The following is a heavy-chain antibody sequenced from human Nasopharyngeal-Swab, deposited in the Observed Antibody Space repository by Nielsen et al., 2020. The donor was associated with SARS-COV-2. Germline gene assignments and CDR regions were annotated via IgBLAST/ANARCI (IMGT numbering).Heavy chain of an antibody. J-gene: IGHJ4*02. V-gene: IGHV4-38-2*02. CDR2: IYHSGST. D-gene: IGHD4-17*01. CDR3: ARARGSYGALFFDY. CDR1: GYSIGSGYY. Sequence: GSLRLSCTVSGYSIGSGYYWGWIRQPPGKGLEWIGSIYHSGSTYYNPSLKSRVTISVDTSKNQFSLKLSSVTAADTAVYYCARARGSYGALFFDYWGQGTLVTVSS.